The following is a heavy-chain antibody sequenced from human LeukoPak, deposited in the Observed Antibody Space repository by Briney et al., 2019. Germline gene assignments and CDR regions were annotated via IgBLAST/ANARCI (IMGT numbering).Heavy chain of an antibody. CDR3: AHRVTNSLFDY. D-gene: IGHD4-23*01. CDR1: GFSLSTTGVG. Sequence: SGPTLVKPTQTLTLTCTFSGFSLSTTGVGVGWIRQPPGKALEWLALFYWDVDKRYSPSLKSRPTITKDTSKSQVVLTMTDYGRVDTATYFCAHRVTNSLFDYWGQGTLVTVSS. V-gene: IGHV2-5*02. CDR2: FYWDVDK. J-gene: IGHJ4*02.